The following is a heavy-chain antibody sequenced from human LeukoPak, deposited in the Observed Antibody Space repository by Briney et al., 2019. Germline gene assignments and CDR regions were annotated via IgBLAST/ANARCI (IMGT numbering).Heavy chain of an antibody. CDR1: GDSISSYY. J-gene: IGHJ4*02. CDR2: IYYSGST. CDR3: ASTDILTGTTFDY. D-gene: IGHD3-9*01. Sequence: KPSETLPLTCTVSGDSISSYYWSWLRQPPGKGLEWIGYIYYSGSTNYNPSLKSRVTISVDTSKNQFSLKLSSVTAGDTAVYYCASTDILTGTTFDYWGQGTLVTVSS. V-gene: IGHV4-59*01.